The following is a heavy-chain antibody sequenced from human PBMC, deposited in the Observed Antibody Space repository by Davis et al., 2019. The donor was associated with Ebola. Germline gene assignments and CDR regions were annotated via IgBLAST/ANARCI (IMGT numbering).Heavy chain of an antibody. CDR1: AGSFSGYY. V-gene: IGHV4-34*01. Sequence: SETLSLTCAVYAGSFSGYYWSWIRQPPGKGLEWIGEINHSGSTNYNPSLKSRVTISVDTSKTQFSLKLSSVTAADTAVYYCARGRGSGSYYRFDYWGQGTLVTVSS. D-gene: IGHD1-26*01. CDR2: INHSGST. CDR3: ARGRGSGSYYRFDY. J-gene: IGHJ4*02.